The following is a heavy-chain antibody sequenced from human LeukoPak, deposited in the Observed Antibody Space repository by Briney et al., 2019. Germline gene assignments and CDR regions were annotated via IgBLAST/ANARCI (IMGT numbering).Heavy chain of an antibody. CDR3: ARYYDFWSGYYYYFDY. CDR2: ISSSSSYI. J-gene: IGHJ4*02. D-gene: IGHD3-3*01. V-gene: IGHV3-21*01. CDR1: GFTFRIYS. Sequence: PGGSLRLSCAASGFTFRIYSMNWVRQAPGKGLEWVSSISSSSSYIYYADSVKGRFTISRDNAKNSLYLQMNSLRAEDTAVYYCARYYDFWSGYYYYFDYWGQGTLVTVSS.